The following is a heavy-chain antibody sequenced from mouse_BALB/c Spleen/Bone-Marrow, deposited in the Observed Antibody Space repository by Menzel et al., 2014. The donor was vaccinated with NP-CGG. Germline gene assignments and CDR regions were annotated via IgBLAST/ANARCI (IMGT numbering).Heavy chain of an antibody. Sequence: EVMLVESGPELVKPGASVKISCEASGYSFTGYFMNWVMQSHGKSLEWIGRINPYNGDTFYNQKFKGKATLTVDKSSSTAHMELRSLASEDSAVYYCAREGGYYYGSSPYFDVWGAGTTVTVSS. V-gene: IGHV1-20*02. CDR2: INPYNGDT. D-gene: IGHD1-1*01. J-gene: IGHJ1*01. CDR3: AREGGYYYGSSPYFDV. CDR1: GYSFTGYF.